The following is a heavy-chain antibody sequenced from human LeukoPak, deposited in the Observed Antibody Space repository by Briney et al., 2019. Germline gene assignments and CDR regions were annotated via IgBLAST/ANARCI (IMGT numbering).Heavy chain of an antibody. V-gene: IGHV4-59*01. CDR3: ARSITSTGTGDY. J-gene: IGHJ4*02. CDR2: IYYSGST. CDR1: GGSISSYY. D-gene: IGHD4-17*01. Sequence: SETLSLTCTVSGGSISSYYWSWVRQPPGKGLEWIGYIYYSGSTNYNPSLKSRVTISVDTSKNQLSLKLSSVTAADTAVYYCARSITSTGTGDYWGQGTLVTVSS.